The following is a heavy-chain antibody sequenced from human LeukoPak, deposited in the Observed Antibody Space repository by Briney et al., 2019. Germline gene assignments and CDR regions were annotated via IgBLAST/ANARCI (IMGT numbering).Heavy chain of an antibody. D-gene: IGHD2-21*02. Sequence: SGGSLRLSCAASGFTFSSYAMHWVRQAPGKGLEWVAVISYDGSNKCYADSVKGRFTISRDNSKNTLYLQMNSLRAEDTAVYYCARAAHPNKVTYDYWGQGTLVTVSS. J-gene: IGHJ4*02. CDR1: GFTFSSYA. V-gene: IGHV3-30-3*01. CDR2: ISYDGSNK. CDR3: ARAAHPNKVTYDY.